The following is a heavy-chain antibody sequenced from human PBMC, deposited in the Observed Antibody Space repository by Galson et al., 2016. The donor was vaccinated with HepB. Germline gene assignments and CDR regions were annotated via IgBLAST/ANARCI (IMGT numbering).Heavy chain of an antibody. J-gene: IGHJ4*02. V-gene: IGHV4-31*03. D-gene: IGHD1-1*01. CDR2: FYYTGKT. CDR3: ARGRGWDDVVDHFDY. Sequence: TLSLTCTVSGGSLSSGGYYWSWIRQHPGKGLEWIGFFYYTGKTYYNPALKSRITISRDTSKDQFSLRLTSVTDADTAMYYCARGRGWDDVVDHFDYWGQGTLVTVSS. CDR1: GGSLSSGGYY.